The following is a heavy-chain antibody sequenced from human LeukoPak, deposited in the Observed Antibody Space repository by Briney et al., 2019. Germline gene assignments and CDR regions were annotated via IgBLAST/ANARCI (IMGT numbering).Heavy chain of an antibody. CDR1: GFTFSDYW. Sequence: GGSLRLSCVASGFTFSDYWMNWVRQPPGKGLEWVANLKQDGSEKNYVESLKGRVTISRDNAKKTLYLQMNSVRAEDTAVYYCASAVTGSLFRWGQGTLVTVSS. V-gene: IGHV3-7*01. CDR3: ASAVTGSLFR. J-gene: IGHJ4*02. D-gene: IGHD2-21*02. CDR2: LKQDGSEK.